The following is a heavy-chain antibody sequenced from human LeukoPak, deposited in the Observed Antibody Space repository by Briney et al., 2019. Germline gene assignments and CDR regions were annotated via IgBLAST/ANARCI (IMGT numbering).Heavy chain of an antibody. Sequence: PGGSLRLSCAASGFTFSSYWMSWVRQAPGKGPEWVANINQDGSEKYYVDSVKGRFTISRDNAKNSLYLQMNSLRAEDTAVYYCARGGGSGYDYNLDYWGQGTLVTVSS. D-gene: IGHD5-12*01. CDR2: INQDGSEK. CDR3: ARGGGSGYDYNLDY. V-gene: IGHV3-7*01. J-gene: IGHJ4*02. CDR1: GFTFSSYW.